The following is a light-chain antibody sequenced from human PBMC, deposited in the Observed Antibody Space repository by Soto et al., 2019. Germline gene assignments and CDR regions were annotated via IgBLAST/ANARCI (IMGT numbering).Light chain of an antibody. Sequence: EIVMTQSPATLSVSPGGRATLSCRASQSISDTLAWYQQKPGQAPRLLIHGASTRAPGFPARFSGSGSGTDFTLTISSLQSEDFAVYYCQQRGSWPPSITFGQGTRLEIK. CDR3: QQRGSWPPSIT. CDR2: GAS. V-gene: IGKV3-15*01. CDR1: QSISDT. J-gene: IGKJ5*01.